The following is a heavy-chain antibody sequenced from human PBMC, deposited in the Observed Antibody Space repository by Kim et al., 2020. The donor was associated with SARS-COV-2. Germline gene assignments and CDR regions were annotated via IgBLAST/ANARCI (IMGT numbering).Heavy chain of an antibody. J-gene: IGHJ6*02. D-gene: IGHD3-3*01. V-gene: IGHV3-21*01. CDR1: GFTFSSYS. CDR3: ARVWPGYDFWSSPLQTDYYYCMDV. Sequence: GGSLRLSCAASGFTFSSYSMNWVRQAPGKGLEWVSSISSSSSYIYYADSVKGRFTISRDNAKNSLYLQMNSLRAEDTAVYYCARVWPGYDFWSSPLQTDYYYCMDVWGQGTTVTVSS. CDR2: ISSSSSYI.